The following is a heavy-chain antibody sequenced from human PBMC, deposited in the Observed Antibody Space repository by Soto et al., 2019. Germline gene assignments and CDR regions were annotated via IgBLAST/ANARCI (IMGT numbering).Heavy chain of an antibody. Sequence: PGGSLRLSCAVSGFTLSSYEMNWVRQAPGKGLEWVSYIGSSGKTINYADSVKGRFTITRDNAKNSLFLQMNSLRADDTAVYYCARGLGSGWPYFDYWGQGALVTVSS. CDR3: ARGLGSGWPYFDY. CDR2: IGSSGKTI. J-gene: IGHJ4*02. V-gene: IGHV3-48*03. D-gene: IGHD6-19*01. CDR1: GFTLSSYE.